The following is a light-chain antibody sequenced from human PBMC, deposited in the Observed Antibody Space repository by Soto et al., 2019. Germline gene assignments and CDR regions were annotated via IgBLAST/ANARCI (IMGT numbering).Light chain of an antibody. V-gene: IGKV1-6*01. CDR3: LQDYTYPWT. Sequence: IQMTQSPSTLSASVGDRVTITCRASQSIRNDLGWYQQKPGKAPNLLIFGASNLQAGVPVRFSASGSGTNFTLTISNLQPEDFASYYCLQDYTYPWTFGQGTKVDIK. J-gene: IGKJ1*01. CDR2: GAS. CDR1: QSIRND.